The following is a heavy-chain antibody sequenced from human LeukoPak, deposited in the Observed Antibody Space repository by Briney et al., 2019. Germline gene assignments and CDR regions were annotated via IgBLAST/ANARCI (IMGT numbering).Heavy chain of an antibody. CDR3: VRGGQGDGHSADEGFDI. CDR2: TYYRSKWYN. D-gene: IGHD5-18*01. J-gene: IGHJ3*02. Sequence: SQTLSLTCAISGDSVFSNSSWNWIRQSPSRGLEWLGRTYYRSKWYNDYGVSVKSRININPDTSKNPFSLQLSSGTPEDTAVYYCVRGGQGDGHSADEGFDIWGQGTMVTVS. CDR1: GDSVFSNSS. V-gene: IGHV6-1*01.